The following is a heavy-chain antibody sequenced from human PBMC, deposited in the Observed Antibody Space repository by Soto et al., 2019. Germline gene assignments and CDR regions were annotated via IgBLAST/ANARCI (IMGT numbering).Heavy chain of an antibody. J-gene: IGHJ4*02. Sequence: ASVKVSCKASGYTFTSYGLSWVRQAPGQGLEWMGWISAYNGNTKYAQKVQDRVTMTTDTPTNTAYMELRSLRTEDTALYYCTRASSLDFDFWGQGTLVTVSS. CDR3: TRASSLDFDF. V-gene: IGHV1-18*01. CDR1: GYTFTSYG. D-gene: IGHD3-16*01. CDR2: ISAYNGNT.